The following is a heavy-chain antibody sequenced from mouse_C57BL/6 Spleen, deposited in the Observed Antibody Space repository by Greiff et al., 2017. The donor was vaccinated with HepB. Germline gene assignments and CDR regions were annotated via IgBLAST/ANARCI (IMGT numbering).Heavy chain of an antibody. CDR3: AAYDYDEAWFAY. V-gene: IGHV1-63*01. J-gene: IGHJ3*01. CDR2: IYPGGGYT. Sequence: QVQLQQSGAELVRPGTSVKMSCKASGYTFTNYWIGWAKQRPGHGLEWIGDIYPGGGYTNYNEKFKGKATPTADKSSSTAYMQFSSLTSEDSAIYYCAAYDYDEAWFAYWGQGTLVTVSA. D-gene: IGHD2-4*01. CDR1: GYTFTNYW.